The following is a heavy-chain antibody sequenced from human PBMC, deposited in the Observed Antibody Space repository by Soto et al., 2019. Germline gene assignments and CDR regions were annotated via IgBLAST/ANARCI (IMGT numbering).Heavy chain of an antibody. D-gene: IGHD3-3*01. V-gene: IGHV2-5*02. CDR1: GFSLTTSGVG. CDR3: AHRILRTVFGVVTTTAIYFDF. Sequence: QITLNESGPTVVKPAETLTLTCTFSGFSLTTSGVGVGWIRQSPGKAPEWLALIYWDDDKRYSASLKSRLTITKDTSKNQVGLTMASVDPADTATYYCAHRILRTVFGVVTTTAIYFDFWGQGTPVVVSS. CDR2: IYWDDDK. J-gene: IGHJ4*02.